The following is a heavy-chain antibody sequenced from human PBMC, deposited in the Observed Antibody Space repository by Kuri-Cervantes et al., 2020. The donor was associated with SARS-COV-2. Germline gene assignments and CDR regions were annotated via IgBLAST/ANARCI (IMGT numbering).Heavy chain of an antibody. D-gene: IGHD2-15*01. CDR2: FNPIFGTA. CDR1: GRTFSSYA. Sequence: SVKVSCKDSGRTFSSYAISWVRQAPGQGLEWMGGFNPIFGTANYAQKFQGRVTITADKSTSTAYMELSSLRSEDTAVYYCARKIGGGYCSGGSCWGMDVWGQGTTVTVSS. J-gene: IGHJ6*02. CDR3: ARKIGGGYCSGGSCWGMDV. V-gene: IGHV1-69*06.